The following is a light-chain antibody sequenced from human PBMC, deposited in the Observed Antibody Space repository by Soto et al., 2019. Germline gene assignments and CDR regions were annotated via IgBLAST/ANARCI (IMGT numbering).Light chain of an antibody. J-gene: IGKJ1*01. Sequence: DIQMTESPSSLSASVGDRVTITCRASQSISSYLNWYKQKPGKAPKIMSYAASSLQSGVPSRFSGSGSGTDFTLTISSLQPEDFATYYCQQSYSTPWTFGQGTKVDIK. CDR1: QSISSY. V-gene: IGKV1-39*01. CDR2: AAS. CDR3: QQSYSTPWT.